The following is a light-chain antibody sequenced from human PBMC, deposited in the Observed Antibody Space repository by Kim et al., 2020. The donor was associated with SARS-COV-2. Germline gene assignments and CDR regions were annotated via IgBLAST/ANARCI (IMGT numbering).Light chain of an antibody. CDR1: QSIGTY. V-gene: IGKV1-39*01. CDR3: QQNHTTPLLT. CDR2: AAS. J-gene: IGKJ4*01. Sequence: DIQMTQSPSSLAASVGDRVTIACRASQSIGTYLNWYQQKPGKAPKLLIYAASSMQSGVPSRFIGSGSGTDFTLTISSLQPEDFAAYYCQQNHTTPLLTFGGGTKLEI.